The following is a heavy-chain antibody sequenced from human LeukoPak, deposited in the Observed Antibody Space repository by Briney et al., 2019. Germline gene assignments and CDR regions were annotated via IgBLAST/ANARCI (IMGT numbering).Heavy chain of an antibody. V-gene: IGHV1-18*01. CDR3: ARDPDRYYDSSGYRYYFDY. CDR1: GYTFTSYG. Sequence: ASVKVSCKASGYTFTSYGISWVRQAPGQGLEWMGWISAYNGNTNYAQKLQGRVTMTTDTSTSTAYMELRSLRSDDTAVYYCARDPDRYYDSSGYRYYFDYWGQGTLVTVSS. CDR2: ISAYNGNT. D-gene: IGHD3-22*01. J-gene: IGHJ4*02.